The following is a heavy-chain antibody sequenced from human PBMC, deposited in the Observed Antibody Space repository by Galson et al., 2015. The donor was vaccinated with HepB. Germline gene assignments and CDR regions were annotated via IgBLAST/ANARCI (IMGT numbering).Heavy chain of an antibody. CDR2: IRSKAYGGTT. Sequence: SLRLSCAASGFTFGDYTMNWVRQAPGKGLEWIGFIRSKAYGGTTEYAASVKGRFTFSRDDSKSIAYLQMNSLKTEDTAVYYCCRDLLLIAAAGTLFDYWGQGTLVTVSS. V-gene: IGHV3-49*04. J-gene: IGHJ4*02. CDR3: CRDLLLIAAAGTLFDY. CDR1: GFTFGDYT. D-gene: IGHD6-13*01.